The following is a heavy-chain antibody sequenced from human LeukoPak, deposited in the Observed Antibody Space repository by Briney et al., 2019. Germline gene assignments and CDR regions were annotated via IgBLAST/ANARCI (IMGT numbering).Heavy chain of an antibody. CDR3: ARWSGSVTARNYYYYMDV. CDR2: FYTSGTT. J-gene: IGHJ6*03. V-gene: IGHV4-61*02. D-gene: IGHD6-6*01. CDR1: GGSVRRGNY. Sequence: SETLSLTCTVSGGSVRRGNYWTWIRPPAGSGLEWIGRFYTSGTTDYNPSLRTRVTISVDASRNQFSLNLSSVPAADTAVYYCARWSGSVTARNYYYYMDVWGEGTTVTVSS.